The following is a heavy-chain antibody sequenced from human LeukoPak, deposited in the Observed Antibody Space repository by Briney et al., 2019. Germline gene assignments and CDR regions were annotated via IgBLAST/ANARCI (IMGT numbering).Heavy chain of an antibody. CDR2: ISAYNGNT. D-gene: IGHD2-21*02. V-gene: IGHV1-18*01. CDR3: ARDRGIVVVTAKRWGMDV. J-gene: IGHJ6*02. Sequence: GASVKVSCKASGYTFTSYGISWVRQAPGQGLEWMGWISAYNGNTNYAQKLQGRVTMTTDTSTSTAYMELRSLRSDDTAVYYCARDRGIVVVTAKRWGMDVWGQGTTVTVSS. CDR1: GYTFTSYG.